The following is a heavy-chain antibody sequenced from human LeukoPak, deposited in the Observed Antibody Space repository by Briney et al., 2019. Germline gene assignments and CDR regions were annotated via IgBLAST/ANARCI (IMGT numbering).Heavy chain of an antibody. CDR1: GFTFSSYG. V-gene: IGHV3-23*01. Sequence: GGSLRLSCAASGFTFSSYGMSWVRQAPGKGLEWVSAISGSGGSTYYADSVKGRFTISRDNSKNMLYLQMNSLRAEDTAVYYCARADWDTAMIDYWGQGTLVTVSS. CDR3: ARADWDTAMIDY. CDR2: ISGSGGST. D-gene: IGHD5-18*01. J-gene: IGHJ4*02.